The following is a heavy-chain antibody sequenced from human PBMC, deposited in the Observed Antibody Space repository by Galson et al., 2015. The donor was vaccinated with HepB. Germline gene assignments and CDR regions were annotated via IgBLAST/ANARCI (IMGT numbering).Heavy chain of an antibody. J-gene: IGHJ4*02. D-gene: IGHD2-2*01. CDR2: ISGSGGST. CDR3: ANDPPLLPEPCSSTSCSVY. CDR1: GFTFSSYA. Sequence: SLRLSCAASGFTFSSYAMSWVRQAPGKGLEWVSAISGSGGSTYYADSVKGRFTISRDNSKNTLYLQMNSLRAEDTAVYYCANDPPLLPEPCSSTSCSVYWGQGTLVTVSS. V-gene: IGHV3-23*01.